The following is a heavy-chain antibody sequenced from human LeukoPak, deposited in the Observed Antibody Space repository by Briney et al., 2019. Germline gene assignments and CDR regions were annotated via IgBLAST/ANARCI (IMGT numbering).Heavy chain of an antibody. CDR2: IYYSGST. J-gene: IGHJ3*02. CDR1: GGSISSYY. D-gene: IGHD1-20*01. V-gene: IGHV4-59*01. CDR3: ARGVTGTTIGSFDI. Sequence: SETLSLTCTVSGGSISSYYWSWIQQPPGKGREWIGNIYYSGSTNYNPSLKSRVTISVDTSKNQFSLKLSSVTAADTALYYCARGVTGTTIGSFDIWGQGTMVTVSS.